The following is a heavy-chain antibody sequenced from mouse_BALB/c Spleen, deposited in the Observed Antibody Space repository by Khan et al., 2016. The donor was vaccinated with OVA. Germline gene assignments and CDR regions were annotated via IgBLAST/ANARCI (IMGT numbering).Heavy chain of an antibody. CDR2: ISTYYGDA. Sequence: QVQLQQSGAELVRPGVSVKISCKGSGYTFPDYAMHWVKQSHAKTLEWIGVISTYYGDATYNQRIKGKATMTVDKSSNTAYMELARLTSEDSAIXYCARGGIALYVMDYLGLVTSVTVSS. J-gene: IGHJ4*01. CDR1: GYTFPDYA. CDR3: ARGGIALYVMDY. D-gene: IGHD6-1*01. V-gene: IGHV1S137*01.